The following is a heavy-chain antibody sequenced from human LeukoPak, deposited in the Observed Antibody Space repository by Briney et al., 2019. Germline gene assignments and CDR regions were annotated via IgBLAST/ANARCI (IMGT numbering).Heavy chain of an antibody. Sequence: PSETLSLTCTVSGVSISSYYWGWILQPPGKGLEWIGYIYYSGSTNYNPSLKCRVTISVDTSKNQFSLKLSSVTAADTAVYYCARPIFGVVTSFDYWGQGTLVTVSS. D-gene: IGHD3-3*01. CDR1: GVSISSYY. V-gene: IGHV4-59*01. CDR3: ARPIFGVVTSFDY. J-gene: IGHJ4*02. CDR2: IYYSGST.